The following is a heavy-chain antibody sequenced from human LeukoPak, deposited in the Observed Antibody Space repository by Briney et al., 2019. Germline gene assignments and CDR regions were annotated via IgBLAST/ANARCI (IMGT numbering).Heavy chain of an antibody. Sequence: GGSLRLSWAASGFTFSDYYMSWIRQAPGKGLEGLSYISSRGKTTHFADSVKGRFSVSRDNTNNTLYVQMNSLRAEDTAVYFCARGRDGYKYWGQGTLVTVSS. CDR3: ARGRDGYKY. D-gene: IGHD5-24*01. CDR2: ISSRGKTT. CDR1: GFTFSDYY. V-gene: IGHV3-11*01. J-gene: IGHJ4*02.